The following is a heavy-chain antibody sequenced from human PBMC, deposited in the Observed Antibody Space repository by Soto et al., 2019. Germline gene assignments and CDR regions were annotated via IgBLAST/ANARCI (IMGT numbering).Heavy chain of an antibody. CDR1: GFTLSDYY. CDR3: ARDGLDYYGLDV. J-gene: IGHJ6*02. CDR2: ISSTGGTV. Sequence: QVQLVESGGGLVKPGESLRLSCAASGFTLSDYYMTWVRQTPGKGLEWISYISSTGGTVNYADSVQGRFTISRDNIKNSLFLQMTSLRDEDTAVYYCARDGLDYYGLDVWGQGTTVTVSS. V-gene: IGHV3-11*01.